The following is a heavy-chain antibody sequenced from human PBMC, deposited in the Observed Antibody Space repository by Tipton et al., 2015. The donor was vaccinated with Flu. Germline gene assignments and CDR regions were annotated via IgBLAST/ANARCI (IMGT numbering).Heavy chain of an antibody. V-gene: IGHV4-34*01. J-gene: IGHJ6*02. D-gene: IGHD2-2*01. CDR2: INHSGST. CDR1: GGSFSGYY. CDR3: ARDDRVVVVPAAMGFLYGMDV. Sequence: LSCAVYGGSFSGYYWSWIRQPPGKGLEWIGEINHSGSTNYNPSLKSRVTISVDTSKNQFSLKLSSATAADTAVYYCARDDRVVVVPAAMGFLYGMDVWGQGTTVTVSS.